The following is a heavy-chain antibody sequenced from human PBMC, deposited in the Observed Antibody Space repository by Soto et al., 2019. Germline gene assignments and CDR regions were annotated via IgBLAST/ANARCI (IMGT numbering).Heavy chain of an antibody. CDR2: ISGSGDST. V-gene: IGHV3-23*01. D-gene: IGHD1-26*01. CDR1: GFNFTTYA. CDR3: AKDRSGSNY. Sequence: EVQLLESGGGLEHPGGSLRLSCAVFGFNFTTYAMSWVRQAPGKGLEWVSAISGSGDSTYYADSVKGRFTISRDDSKNTLYLQMNSLRAEDTAVYYCAKDRSGSNYWVQGTLVTVSS. J-gene: IGHJ4*02.